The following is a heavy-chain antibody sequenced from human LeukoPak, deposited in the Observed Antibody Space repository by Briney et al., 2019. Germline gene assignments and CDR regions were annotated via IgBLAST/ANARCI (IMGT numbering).Heavy chain of an antibody. Sequence: GGSLRLSCTASGFTFGDYAMSWFRQAPGKGLEWVGFIRSKAYGGTTEYAASVKGRFTISRDDSKSIAYLQMNSLKTEDTAVYYCTQARGRGYSGYDFPNYWGQGTLVTVSS. J-gene: IGHJ4*02. CDR2: IRSKAYGGTT. V-gene: IGHV3-49*03. CDR3: TQARGRGYSGYDFPNY. CDR1: GFTFGDYA. D-gene: IGHD5-12*01.